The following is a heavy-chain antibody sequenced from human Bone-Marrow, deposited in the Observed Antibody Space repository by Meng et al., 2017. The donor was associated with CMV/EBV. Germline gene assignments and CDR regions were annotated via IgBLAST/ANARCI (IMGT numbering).Heavy chain of an antibody. V-gene: IGHV4-39*07. Sequence: SETLSLTCTVSGDSIATTGCYWGWIRQPPGKGLEWIGSIYHSGSTYYNPSLKSRVTISVDTSKNQFSLKLSSVTAADTAVYYCARGQGRGVDAFDIWGQGTMVTVSS. CDR1: GDSIATTGCY. J-gene: IGHJ3*02. CDR3: ARGQGRGVDAFDI. D-gene: IGHD3-10*01. CDR2: IYHSGST.